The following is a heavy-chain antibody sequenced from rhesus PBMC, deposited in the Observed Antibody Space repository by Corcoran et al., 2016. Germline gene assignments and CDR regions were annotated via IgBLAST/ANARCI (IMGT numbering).Heavy chain of an antibody. Sequence: QLQLQESGPGLVKPSETLSLTCAVSGGSISSNYWSWIRQPPGKGLEWIGRISGSGGSTAYNPSLKSRVTISTDTSKNQFSLKLSSVTAADTAVYYCARGVAAAGTLNDDAFDFWGQGLRVTVSS. CDR2: ISGSGGST. V-gene: IGHV4-173*01. J-gene: IGHJ3*01. D-gene: IGHD6-31*01. CDR1: GGSISSNY. CDR3: ARGVAAAGTLNDDAFDF.